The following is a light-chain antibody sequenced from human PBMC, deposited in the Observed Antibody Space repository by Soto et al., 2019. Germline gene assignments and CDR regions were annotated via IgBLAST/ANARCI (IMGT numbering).Light chain of an antibody. Sequence: QSALTQPPSASGSPGQSVTISCTGTNSDIGTYIYVSWYQQHPGKGPRLIIYEVSKRPSGVPDRFSGSKSGNTASLPVSGLQTEDEADYYCSSYAGGKNSVVFGGGTKLTVL. J-gene: IGLJ2*01. CDR1: NSDIGTYIY. CDR2: EVS. V-gene: IGLV2-8*01. CDR3: SSYAGGKNSVV.